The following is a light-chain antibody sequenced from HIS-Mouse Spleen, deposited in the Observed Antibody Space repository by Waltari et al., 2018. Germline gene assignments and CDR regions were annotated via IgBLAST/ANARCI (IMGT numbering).Light chain of an antibody. CDR2: GAS. J-gene: IGKJ5*01. CDR3: QQYGSSPPIT. CDR1: QSVSSSY. V-gene: IGKV3-20*01. Sequence: EIVLTQSPGTLSLSPGESATLPCRARQSVSSSYLAWYQQKPGQAPRLLIYGASSRATGIPDRFSGSGSGTDFTLTISRLEPEDFAVYYCQQYGSSPPITFGQGTRLEIK.